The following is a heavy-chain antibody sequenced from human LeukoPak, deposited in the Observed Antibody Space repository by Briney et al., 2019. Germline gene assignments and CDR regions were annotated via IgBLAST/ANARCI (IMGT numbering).Heavy chain of an antibody. CDR3: ARGYYDSSGYYVRDFDY. Sequence: GASVKVSCKASGYTFTGYYLHWVRQAPGQGLEWMGWINPNSGDTDYAQKFQGRVTMTSDTSISTAYMELRSLRSDDTAVYYCARGYYDSSGYYVRDFDYWGQGTLVTVSS. D-gene: IGHD3-22*01. CDR1: GYTFTGYY. CDR2: INPNSGDT. J-gene: IGHJ4*02. V-gene: IGHV1-2*02.